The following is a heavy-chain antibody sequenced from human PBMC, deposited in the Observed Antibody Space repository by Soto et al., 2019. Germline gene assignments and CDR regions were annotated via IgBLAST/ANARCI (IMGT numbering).Heavy chain of an antibody. CDR1: GGSFRSYA. CDR3: ARPAGKGNYYHALDV. J-gene: IGHJ6*02. D-gene: IGHD1-26*01. V-gene: IGHV1-69*01. CDR2: IIPMFHTP. Sequence: QVQLVQSGAEVKKPGSSVKVSCKASGGSFRSYATSWVRQAPGQGLEWMGGIIPMFHTPSYAQKFQGRVPITADESTSTAYMEMSSLRSEDTAIYYCARPAGKGNYYHALDVWGQGTTVTVSS.